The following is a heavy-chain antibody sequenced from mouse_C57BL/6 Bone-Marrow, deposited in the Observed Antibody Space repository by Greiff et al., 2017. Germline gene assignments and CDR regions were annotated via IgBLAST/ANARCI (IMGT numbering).Heavy chain of an antibody. CDR3: ARSTTVVATGDYYATDY. V-gene: IGHV1-7*01. CDR2: INPSSGYT. J-gene: IGHJ4*01. Sequence: QVHVKQSGAELAKPGASVKLSCKASGYTFTSYWMHWVKQRPGQGLEWIGYINPSSGYTKYNQKFKDKATLTADKSSSTAYMQLSSLTYEDSAVYYCARSTTVVATGDYYATDYWGQGTAVTVSS. D-gene: IGHD1-1*01. CDR1: GYTFTSYW.